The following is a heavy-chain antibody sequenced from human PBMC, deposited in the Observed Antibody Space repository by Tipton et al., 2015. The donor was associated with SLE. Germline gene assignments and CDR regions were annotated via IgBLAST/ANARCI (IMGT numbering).Heavy chain of an antibody. D-gene: IGHD6-19*01. CDR2: IYPGDSDT. V-gene: IGHV5-51*01. CDR3: ARWAPAGYSSPKGAFDI. J-gene: IGHJ3*02. CDR1: GYSFTSYW. Sequence: QSGAEVKKPGESLKISCKGSGYSFTSYWIGWVRQMPGKGLEWMGIIYPGDSDTRYSPSFQGQVTISAVKSISTAYLQWSSLKASDTAMYYCARWAPAGYSSPKGAFDIWGQGTMVTVSS.